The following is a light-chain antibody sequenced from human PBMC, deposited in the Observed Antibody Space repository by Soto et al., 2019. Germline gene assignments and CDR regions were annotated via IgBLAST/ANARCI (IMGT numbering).Light chain of an antibody. CDR2: WAS. CDR1: QSVLSTSNNKNS. V-gene: IGKV4-1*01. J-gene: IGKJ2*01. Sequence: DIVMTQSPDSLTVSLGERATINCKSSQSVLSTSNNKNSLAWYQQKPGQPPNLLIYWASTRQSGVPARFSGSGSGTDFTLTISSLQAEDVAVYYCQQYYNTPHTFGQGTKLEI. CDR3: QQYYNTPHT.